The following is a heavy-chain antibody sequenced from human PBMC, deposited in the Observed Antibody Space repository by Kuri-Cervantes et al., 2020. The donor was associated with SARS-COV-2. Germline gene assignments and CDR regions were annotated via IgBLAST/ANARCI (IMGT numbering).Heavy chain of an antibody. CDR3: ARGPWRSEQVGPPYYYYLDV. CDR2: INDIGST. V-gene: IGHV4-34*01. CDR1: GGPFSGYY. Sequence: GSLGLSSTAYGGPFSGYYWSWLRQPPGKGLEWIGEINDIGSTNYNPSLESRVTISVDTSKNQFSLNLSSVTAGDTALYYCARGPWRSEQVGPPYYYYLDVWGKGTTVTVSS. D-gene: IGHD3-16*01. J-gene: IGHJ6*03.